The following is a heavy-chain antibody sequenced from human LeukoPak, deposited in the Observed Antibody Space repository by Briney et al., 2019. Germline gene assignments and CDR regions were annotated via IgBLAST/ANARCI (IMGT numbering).Heavy chain of an antibody. V-gene: IGHV4-34*01. CDR1: GGSFSGYY. CDR2: INHSGST. CDR3: ARTKRMATIYAPQGLFDY. J-gene: IGHJ4*02. Sequence: PSETLSLTCAVHGGSFSGYYWSWIRQPPGKGLEWIGEINHSGSTNYNPSLKSRVTISVDTSKNQFSLKLSSVTAADTAVYYCARTKRMATIYAPQGLFDYWGQGTLVTVSS. D-gene: IGHD5-24*01.